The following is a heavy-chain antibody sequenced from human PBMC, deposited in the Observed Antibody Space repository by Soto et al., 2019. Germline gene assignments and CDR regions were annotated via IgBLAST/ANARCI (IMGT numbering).Heavy chain of an antibody. CDR1: GGSISSGGYY. V-gene: IGHV4-31*03. J-gene: IGHJ3*02. Sequence: QVQLQESGPGLVKPSQTLSLTCTVSGGSISSGGYYWSWIRQHPGKGLEWIGYIYYSGSTYYNPSLKSRVTISVDTSKNQSSLKLSSVTAADTAVYYCAISEGGDPDDAFDIWGQGTMVTVSS. CDR3: AISEGGDPDDAFDI. CDR2: IYYSGST. D-gene: IGHD3-16*01.